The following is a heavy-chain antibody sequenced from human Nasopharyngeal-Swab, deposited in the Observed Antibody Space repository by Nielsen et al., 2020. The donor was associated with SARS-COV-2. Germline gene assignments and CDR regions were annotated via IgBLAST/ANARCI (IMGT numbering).Heavy chain of an antibody. J-gene: IGHJ6*02. CDR3: AKDGGLTTFPYYYYYGMDV. CDR2: ISGSGGNT. CDR1: GFTFSSYA. D-gene: IGHD4/OR15-4a*01. V-gene: IGHV3-23*01. Sequence: GESLKISCAASGFTFSSYAMSWVRQAPGKGLEWVSAISGSGGNTYYADSVKGRFTISRDNSKNTRYLQMNSLRAEDTAVYYCAKDGGLTTFPYYYYYGMDVWGQGTTVTVSS.